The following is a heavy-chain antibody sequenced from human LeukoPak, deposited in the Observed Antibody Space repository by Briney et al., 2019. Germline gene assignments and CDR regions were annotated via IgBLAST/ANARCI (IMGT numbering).Heavy chain of an antibody. V-gene: IGHV1-2*02. CDR2: INPNSGGT. Sequence: ASVKVSCKASGYTFTGYYLHWVRQAPGQGLEWMGWINPNSGGTNYAQKFQGRVTMTRDTSISTAYMELSRLRSDDTAVYYCARDLVVVVPAARDYFDYWGQGTLVTVSS. CDR1: GYTFTGYY. D-gene: IGHD2-2*01. CDR3: ARDLVVVVPAARDYFDY. J-gene: IGHJ4*02.